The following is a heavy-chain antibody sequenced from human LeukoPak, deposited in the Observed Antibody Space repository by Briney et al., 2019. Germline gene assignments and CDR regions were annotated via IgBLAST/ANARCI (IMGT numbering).Heavy chain of an antibody. CDR3: AGVYYDSSGYYPNWIDP. D-gene: IGHD3-22*01. V-gene: IGHV3-21*01. CDR2: ISSSSSYI. Sequence: GGSLRLSCAASGFTFSSYSMNWVRQAPGKGLEWVSSISSSSSYIYYADSVKGRFTISRDNAKNSLYLQMNSLRAEDTAVYYCAGVYYDSSGYYPNWIDPWGQGTLVTVSS. J-gene: IGHJ5*02. CDR1: GFTFSSYS.